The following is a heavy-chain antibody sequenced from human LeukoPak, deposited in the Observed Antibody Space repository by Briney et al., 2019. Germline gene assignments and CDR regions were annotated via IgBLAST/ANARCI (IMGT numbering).Heavy chain of an antibody. Sequence: SETLSLTCTVSGGSISSSSYYWGWIRQPPGKGLEWIGSIYYSGSTYYNPSLMSRVTISVDTSKNQFSLKLTSVTAADTAVYYCARIGHEDYYFDYWGQGTLVTVSS. CDR3: ARIGHEDYYFDY. J-gene: IGHJ4*02. CDR2: IYYSGST. V-gene: IGHV4-39*01. CDR1: GGSISSSSYY.